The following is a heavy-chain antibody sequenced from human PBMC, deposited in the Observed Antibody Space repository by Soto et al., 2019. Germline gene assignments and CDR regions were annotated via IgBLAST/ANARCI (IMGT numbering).Heavy chain of an antibody. J-gene: IGHJ5*02. D-gene: IGHD6-13*01. CDR3: ARAAYSSSQTFLFDP. CDR2: INPNSGGT. V-gene: IGHV1-2*04. Sequence: GASVKVSCKASGYTFTGYYMHWVRQAPGQGLEWMGWINPNSGGTNYAQKFQGWVTMTRDTSISTAYMELSGLRSDDTAVYYCARAAYSSSQTFLFDPWGQGTLVTVSS. CDR1: GYTFTGYY.